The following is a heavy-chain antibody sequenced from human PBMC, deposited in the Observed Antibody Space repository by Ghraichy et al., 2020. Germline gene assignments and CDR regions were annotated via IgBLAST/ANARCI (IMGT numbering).Heavy chain of an antibody. CDR3: AGEGGDIVVVPAADGRPQTNYGGMDV. CDR1: GFTFSSYS. Sequence: GGSLRLSCAASGFTFSSYSMNWVRQAPGKGLEWVSYISSSSSTIYYADSVKGRFTISRDNAKNSLYLQMNSLRDEDTAVYYCAGEGGDIVVVPAADGRPQTNYGGMDVWGQGTTVTVSS. CDR2: ISSSSSTI. D-gene: IGHD2-2*01. V-gene: IGHV3-48*02. J-gene: IGHJ6*02.